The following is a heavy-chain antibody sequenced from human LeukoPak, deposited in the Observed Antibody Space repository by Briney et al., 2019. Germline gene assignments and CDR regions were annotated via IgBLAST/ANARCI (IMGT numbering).Heavy chain of an antibody. CDR3: ARAGTTSPYYYYYYMDV. D-gene: IGHD1-1*01. J-gene: IGHJ6*03. V-gene: IGHV4-34*01. CDR1: GGSFSVYY. Sequence: SETLSLTCAVYGGSFSVYYWSWIRQPPGKGLEWIGEINHSGSTNYNPSLKSRVTISVDTSKNQFSLKLSSVTAADTAVYYCARAGTTSPYYYYYYMDVWGKGTTVTVSS. CDR2: INHSGST.